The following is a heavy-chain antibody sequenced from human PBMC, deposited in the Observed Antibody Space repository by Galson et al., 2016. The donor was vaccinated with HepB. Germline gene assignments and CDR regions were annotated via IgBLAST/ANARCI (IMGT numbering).Heavy chain of an antibody. CDR3: RRVDYPDEGINF. Sequence: RLSSAASGRTFNDYERTWVKKSPGKGLEGGANLSPDGTDKRYAGSVKGRFTISRDNPNNSVFLQMSSLRAEDTALYDVRRVDYPDEGINFRG. D-gene: IGHD4-11*01. V-gene: IGHV3-7*01. CDR1: GRTFNDYE. CDR2: LSPDGTDK. J-gene: IGHJ6*02.